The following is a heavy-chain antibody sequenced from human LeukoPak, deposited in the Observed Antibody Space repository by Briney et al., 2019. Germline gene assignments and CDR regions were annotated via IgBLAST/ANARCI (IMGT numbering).Heavy chain of an antibody. CDR3: ARFQGGCRD. J-gene: IGHJ4*02. D-gene: IGHD3-16*01. CDR2: INHSGST. CDR1: GGSFSGYY. V-gene: IGHV4-34*01. Sequence: SETLSLTCAVYGGSFSGYYWSWIRQPPGKGLEWIGEINHSGSTNYNPSLKSRVTISVDTSKNQFSLKLSSVTAADTAVYYCARFQGGCRDWGQGTLVTVSS.